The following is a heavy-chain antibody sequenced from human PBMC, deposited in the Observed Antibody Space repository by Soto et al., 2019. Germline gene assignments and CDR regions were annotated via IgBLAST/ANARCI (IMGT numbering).Heavy chain of an antibody. J-gene: IGHJ4*02. CDR2: IDWDDDK. CDR1: GFSLSTNAMR. Sequence: SGPTRVNPTKTLTLTCTFSGFSLSTNAMRVSWIRQPPGKALEWLAHIDWDDDKFYSTSLKTRLTISKDTSKNQVVLILTNMDPVDTATYYCARAPYSSSWYGGFFDYWGQGTLVTSPQ. CDR3: ARAPYSSSWYGGFFDY. D-gene: IGHD6-13*01. V-gene: IGHV2-70*04.